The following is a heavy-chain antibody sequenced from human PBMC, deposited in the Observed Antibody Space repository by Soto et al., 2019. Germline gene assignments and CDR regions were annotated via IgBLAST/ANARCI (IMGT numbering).Heavy chain of an antibody. D-gene: IGHD3-22*01. V-gene: IGHV4-38-2*01. J-gene: IGHJ4*02. CDR1: GYSISSGYY. CDR2: IYHSGST. CDR3: ARGYYYDSSGYYLPHYFDY. Sequence: TSETLSLTCAVSGYSISSGYYWGWIRQPPGKGLEWIGSIYHSGSTYYNPSLKSRVTISVDTSKNQFSLKLSSVTAADTAVYYCARGYYYDSSGYYLPHYFDYWGQGTLVTVSS.